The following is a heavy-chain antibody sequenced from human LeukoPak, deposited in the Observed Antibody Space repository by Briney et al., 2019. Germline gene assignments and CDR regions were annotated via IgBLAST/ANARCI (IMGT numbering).Heavy chain of an antibody. Sequence: GGSLRLSCAASGFTFSSYSMNWVRQAPGKGLEWVSSISSSSSYIYYADSVKGRFTISGDNAKNSLYLQMNSLRAEDTAVYYCARDLGVFDFDYWGQGTLVTVSS. CDR1: GFTFSSYS. D-gene: IGHD6-13*01. CDR2: ISSSSSYI. CDR3: ARDLGVFDFDY. J-gene: IGHJ4*02. V-gene: IGHV3-21*01.